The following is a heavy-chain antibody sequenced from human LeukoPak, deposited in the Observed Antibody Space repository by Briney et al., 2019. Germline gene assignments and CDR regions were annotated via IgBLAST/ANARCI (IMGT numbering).Heavy chain of an antibody. Sequence: SETLSLTCAVSGGSISSTYWWTWVRQPPGKGLEWIGEIYHSGSTNYNPSLKSRVTISVDKSKNQFSLKLSSVTAADTAVYYCARGDPYDFWSGYHQNFDYGGQGTLVTVSS. D-gene: IGHD3-3*01. CDR1: GGSISSTYW. CDR2: IYHSGST. CDR3: ARGDPYDFWSGYHQNFDY. V-gene: IGHV4-4*02. J-gene: IGHJ4*02.